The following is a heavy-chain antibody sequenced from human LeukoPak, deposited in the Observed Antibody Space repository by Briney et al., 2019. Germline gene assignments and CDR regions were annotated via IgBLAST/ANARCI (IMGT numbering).Heavy chain of an antibody. Sequence: ASVKVSCKASGYTFTSYAMNWVRQAPGQGLEWMGWINTNTGNPTYAQGFTGRFVFSLDTSVSTAYLQISSLKAEDTAVYYCARDGTRQGIAAAETDYWGQGTLVTVSS. V-gene: IGHV7-4-1*02. D-gene: IGHD6-13*01. J-gene: IGHJ4*02. CDR1: GYTFTSYA. CDR3: ARDGTRQGIAAAETDY. CDR2: INTNTGNP.